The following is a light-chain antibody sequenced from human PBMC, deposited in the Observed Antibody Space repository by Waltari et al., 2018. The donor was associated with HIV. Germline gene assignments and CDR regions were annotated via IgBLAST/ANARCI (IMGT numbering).Light chain of an antibody. Sequence: QSALTQEASVSGTVGQRVTLSCTGTSSDVGGYNYVSWYQQLPGKAPKLMIYDLTERPSGVPDRFSGSKSGNTASLTISGLQAEDEADYYCCSFAGSYTWLFGGGTKLTVL. V-gene: IGLV2-11*01. J-gene: IGLJ2*01. CDR2: DLT. CDR1: SSDVGGYNY. CDR3: CSFAGSYTWL.